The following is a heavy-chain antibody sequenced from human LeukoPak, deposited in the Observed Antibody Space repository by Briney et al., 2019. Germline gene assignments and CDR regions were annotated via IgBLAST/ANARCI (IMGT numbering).Heavy chain of an antibody. CDR3: ARGVSGGAFDI. CDR1: GGTFSSYA. CDR2: IIPIFGTA. J-gene: IGHJ3*02. Sequence: GASVKVSCKASGGTFSSYAISWVRQAPGQGLEWMGGIIPIFGTANYAQKFQGRVTITTDESTSTAYMELSSLRSEETAVYYCARGVSGGAFDIWGQGTMVTVSS. V-gene: IGHV1-69*05. D-gene: IGHD1-26*01.